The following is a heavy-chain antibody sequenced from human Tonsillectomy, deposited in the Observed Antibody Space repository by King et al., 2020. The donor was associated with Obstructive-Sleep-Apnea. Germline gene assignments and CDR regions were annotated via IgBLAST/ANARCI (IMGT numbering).Heavy chain of an antibody. V-gene: IGHV3-30*02. CDR2: IRNDGRTQ. J-gene: IGHJ3*02. CDR3: ATERTDAFDI. Sequence: VQLVESGGGVVQPGGSLRLSCAASGFSFSSYGMHWVRQAPDKGLEWMAFIRNDGRTQYYADSVKGRLTVSRDNSKNTLYLQMSSLRAEDTAVYYCATERTDAFDIWGQGTMVTVSS. CDR1: GFSFSSYG.